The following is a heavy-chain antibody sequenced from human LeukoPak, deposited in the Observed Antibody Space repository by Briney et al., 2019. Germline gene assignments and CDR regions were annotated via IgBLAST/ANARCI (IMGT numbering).Heavy chain of an antibody. CDR2: ISGSGGSA. CDR1: GFTFSSYA. J-gene: IGHJ4*02. CDR3: AAPDIVVVVAAAGPNYFDY. Sequence: GGSLRLSCAASGFTFSSYAMSWVRQAPGKGLEWVSAISGSGGSAYYADSVKGRFTISRDNSKNTLYLQMNSLRAEDTAVYYCAAPDIVVVVAAAGPNYFDYWGQGTLVTVSS. D-gene: IGHD2-15*01. V-gene: IGHV3-23*01.